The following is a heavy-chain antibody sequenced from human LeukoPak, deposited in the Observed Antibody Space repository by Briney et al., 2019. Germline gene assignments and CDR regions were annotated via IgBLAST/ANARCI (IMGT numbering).Heavy chain of an antibody. J-gene: IGHJ4*02. CDR3: ARDLGGDWNY. Sequence: SETLSLTSTVSGGSISSYYWSWIRQPPGKGLEWIGYIYYSGSTNYNPSLKSRVTIAVDTSKNQFSLKLSSVTAADTAVYYCARDLGGDWNYWGQGTLVTVSS. CDR1: GGSISSYY. D-gene: IGHD2-21*01. V-gene: IGHV4-59*01. CDR2: IYYSGST.